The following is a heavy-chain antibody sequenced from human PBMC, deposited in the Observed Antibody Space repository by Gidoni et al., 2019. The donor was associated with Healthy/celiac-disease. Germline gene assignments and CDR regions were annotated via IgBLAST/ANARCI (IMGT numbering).Heavy chain of an antibody. CDR3: TKKFGTEEAGTTAATFDY. D-gene: IGHD1-1*01. J-gene: IGHJ4*02. V-gene: IGHV3-49*03. CDR1: GFTFGYYA. CDR2: IRRKAYGGTK. Sequence: EVQLLESGGGLVQPGRSLRLSCTASGFTFGYYAISWLRQAPGKGLEWRGFIRRKAYGGTKEYAASVKGRFTISRDDSKSIAYLQMNSLKTEDTAVYYCTKKFGTEEAGTTAATFDYWGQGTLVTVSS.